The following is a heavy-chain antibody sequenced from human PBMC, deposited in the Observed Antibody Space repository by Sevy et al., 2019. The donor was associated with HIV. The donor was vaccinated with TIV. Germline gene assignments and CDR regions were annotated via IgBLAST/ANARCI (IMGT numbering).Heavy chain of an antibody. J-gene: IGHJ5*02. Sequence: SETLSLTCSVFGDSISTYYWTWIRQPPGKGLEWIGYIDYSGNPNLNPSLKRRVTMSVDPSKNQFSLKLSSVTAADTAVYYCARHWGVTRPFDPWGQGTLVTVSS. D-gene: IGHD4-17*01. CDR1: GDSISTYY. CDR3: ARHWGVTRPFDP. CDR2: IDYSGNP. V-gene: IGHV4-59*01.